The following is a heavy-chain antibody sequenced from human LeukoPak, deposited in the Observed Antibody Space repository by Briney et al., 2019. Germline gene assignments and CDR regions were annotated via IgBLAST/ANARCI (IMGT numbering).Heavy chain of an antibody. V-gene: IGHV3-11*01. J-gene: IGHJ5*02. Sequence: GGSLRLSCAASGFTFSDYYMSWIRQAPGKGLEWVSYISSSGSTIYYADSVKGRFTISRDNAKNSLYLQMNSLRAKDTAVYYCARGLSSYCSGGSCYLGNWFDPWGQGTLVTVSS. CDR1: GFTFSDYY. D-gene: IGHD2-15*01. CDR2: ISSSGSTI. CDR3: ARGLSSYCSGGSCYLGNWFDP.